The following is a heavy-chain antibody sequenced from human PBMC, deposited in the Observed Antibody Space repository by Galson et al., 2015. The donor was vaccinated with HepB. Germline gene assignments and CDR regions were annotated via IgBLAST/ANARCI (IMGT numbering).Heavy chain of an antibody. V-gene: IGHV3-66*01. J-gene: IGHJ4*02. D-gene: IGHD6-13*01. CDR3: ARDPNAAATGTWG. Sequence: SLRLSCAASGLTVSNNYMSWVRQAPGKGLECVSSIYSGGGTTYADSVKGRFTISRDNSKNTVYLQMNSLRAEDTAVYYCARDPNAAATGTWGWGRGTLVTVSS. CDR1: GLTVSNNY. CDR2: IYSGGGT.